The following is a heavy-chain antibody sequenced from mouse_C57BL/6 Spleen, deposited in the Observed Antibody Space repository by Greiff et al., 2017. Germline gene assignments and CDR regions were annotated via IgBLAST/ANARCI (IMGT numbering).Heavy chain of an antibody. D-gene: IGHD1-1*01. CDR2: IYPGSGST. V-gene: IGHV1-55*01. Sequence: QVQLQQPGAELVKPGASVKMSCKASGYTFTSYWITWVKQRPGQGLEWIGDIYPGSGSTNYNEKFKSKATLTVDTSSSTAYMQLSSLTSEDSAVYYCARVALYDYGRDWYFDVWGTGTTVTVSS. CDR3: ARVALYDYGRDWYFDV. CDR1: GYTFTSYW. J-gene: IGHJ1*03.